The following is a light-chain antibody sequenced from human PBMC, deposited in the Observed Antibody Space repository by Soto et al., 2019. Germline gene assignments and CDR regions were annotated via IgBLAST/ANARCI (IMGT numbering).Light chain of an antibody. CDR3: QQIYGTPLT. CDR2: AAS. Sequence: DMEMTQSPSSLSASVGDRVTITCRASQSISNYLNWYQHKPGKVPKLLIYAASSLQSGVPTRFSGNGSGTDFTLTINSLQPEDFATYYCQQIYGTPLTFGGGTKIEIK. V-gene: IGKV1-39*01. CDR1: QSISNY. J-gene: IGKJ4*01.